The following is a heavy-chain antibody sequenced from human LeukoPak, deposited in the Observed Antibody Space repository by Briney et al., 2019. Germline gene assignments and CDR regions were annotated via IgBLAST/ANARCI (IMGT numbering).Heavy chain of an antibody. V-gene: IGHV3-21*01. CDR1: GFAFSTYT. CDR2: ISSRSTLI. CDR3: TRAKPGEHSYYDMDV. Sequence: GGSLRLSCAASGFAFSTYTMNWVRQAPGKELEWVSSISSRSTLIYYADSVKGRFIISRDNAKNSLYLQMNSLRAEDTALYYCTRAKPGEHSYYDMDVWGKGTTVTVSS. J-gene: IGHJ6*04. D-gene: IGHD2-21*01.